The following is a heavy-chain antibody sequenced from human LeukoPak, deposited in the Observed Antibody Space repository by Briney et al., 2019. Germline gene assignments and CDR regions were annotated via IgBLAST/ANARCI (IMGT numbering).Heavy chain of an antibody. CDR1: GFTFSDYY. Sequence: GGSLRLSCAASGFTFSDYYMTWVRQAPGKGLEWVSYISSSSNTVYYADSVKGRLTVSRDNANNSLYVQMTNLRAEDTAVYYCARRAMGATSFDYWGQGTLVTVSS. CDR2: ISSSSNTV. D-gene: IGHD1-26*01. J-gene: IGHJ4*02. CDR3: ARRAMGATSFDY. V-gene: IGHV3-11*04.